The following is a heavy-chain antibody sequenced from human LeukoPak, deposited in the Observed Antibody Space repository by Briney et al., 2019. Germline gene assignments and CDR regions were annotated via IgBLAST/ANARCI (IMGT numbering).Heavy chain of an antibody. V-gene: IGHV4-59*01. J-gene: IGHJ4*02. CDR1: GGSFSGYY. CDR3: ARGEAGQYSSGWKYYFDY. Sequence: PSETLSLTCAVYGGSFSGYYWSWIRQPPGKGLEWIGYIYYSGSTNYNPSLKSRVTISIDTSKNQFSLKLSSVTAADTAVYYCARGEAGQYSSGWKYYFDYWGQGTLVTVSS. CDR2: IYYSGST. D-gene: IGHD6-19*01.